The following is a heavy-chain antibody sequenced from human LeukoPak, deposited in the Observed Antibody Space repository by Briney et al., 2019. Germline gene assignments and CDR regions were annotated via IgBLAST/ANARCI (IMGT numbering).Heavy chain of an antibody. CDR3: ASVIADGYFDY. Sequence: PGGSLRLSCAASGFTFSSYWMSWVRQAPGKGLEWAANIKQDGSEKYYVDSVKGRFTISRDNAKNSLYLQMNSLRAEDTAVYYCASVIADGYFDYWGQGTLVTVSS. D-gene: IGHD6-13*01. CDR1: GFTFSSYW. J-gene: IGHJ4*02. V-gene: IGHV3-7*01. CDR2: IKQDGSEK.